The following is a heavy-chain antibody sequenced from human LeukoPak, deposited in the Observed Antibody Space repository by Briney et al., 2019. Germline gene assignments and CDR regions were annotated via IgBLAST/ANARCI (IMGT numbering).Heavy chain of an antibody. Sequence: SVKVSCKASGYTFTGYYMHWVRQAPGQGLEWMGRIIPIFGTANYAQKFQGRVTITTDESTSTAYMELSSLRSEDTAVYYCAGQYYDFWSGYAPFDYWGQGTLVTVSS. CDR2: IIPIFGTA. V-gene: IGHV1-69*05. J-gene: IGHJ4*02. CDR3: AGQYYDFWSGYAPFDY. D-gene: IGHD3-3*01. CDR1: GYTFTGYY.